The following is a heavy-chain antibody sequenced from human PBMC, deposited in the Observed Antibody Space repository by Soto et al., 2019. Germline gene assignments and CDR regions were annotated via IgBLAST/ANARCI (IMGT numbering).Heavy chain of an antibody. CDR1: GGSITTASYS. J-gene: IGHJ6*02. CDR3: ASRPFYYYGLDV. V-gene: IGHV4-30-2*01. CDR2: VYHTGNA. Sequence: SDTVSLNCTVSGGSITTASYSWSWIRQPPGKALEWIGYVYHTGNAYPKPSLKSRVTISLDRSKNQFSLKMTSVTAADTALYYCASRPFYYYGLDVWGQGTTVTVSS.